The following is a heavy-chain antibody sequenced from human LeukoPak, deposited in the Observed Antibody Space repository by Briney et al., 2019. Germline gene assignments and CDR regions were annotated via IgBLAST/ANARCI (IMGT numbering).Heavy chain of an antibody. CDR3: ASTEEADLVIFGY. J-gene: IGHJ4*02. D-gene: IGHD1-14*01. CDR2: INTNSGGT. CDR1: GYTFTGYY. V-gene: IGHV1-2*06. Sequence: ASVKVSCKASGYTFTGYYMHWVRQAPGQGLEWMGLINTNSGGTNYAQKFQGRVTMTRDTSISTAYMELSRLRSDDTAVYYCASTEEADLVIFGYWGQGTLVTVSS.